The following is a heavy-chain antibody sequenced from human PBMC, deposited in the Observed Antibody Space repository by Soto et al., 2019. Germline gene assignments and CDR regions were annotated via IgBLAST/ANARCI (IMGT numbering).Heavy chain of an antibody. CDR3: AKDRPRYCSSTSCYAAGNDY. J-gene: IGHJ4*02. D-gene: IGHD2-2*01. Sequence: GGSLRLSCAASGFTFSSYGMHWVRQAPGKGLEWVAVISYDGSNKYYADSVKGRFTISRDNSKNTLYLQMNSLRAEDTAVYYCAKDRPRYCSSTSCYAAGNDYWGQGTLVTVSS. CDR2: ISYDGSNK. CDR1: GFTFSSYG. V-gene: IGHV3-30*18.